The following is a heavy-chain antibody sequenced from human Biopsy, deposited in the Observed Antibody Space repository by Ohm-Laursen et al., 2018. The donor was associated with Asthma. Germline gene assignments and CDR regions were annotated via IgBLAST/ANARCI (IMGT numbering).Heavy chain of an antibody. D-gene: IGHD4-17*01. J-gene: IGHJ4*02. V-gene: IGHV1-24*01. Sequence: ASVKVSCKISGYSLTDLSMYWVRQAPGQGLEWMGGHDHEEGGTVNARRFQGRVTMTEDTSTDTAYMELSSLSSDDTAVYYCASDFPRDYVRYNFQFWGQGTLVTVSS. CDR2: HDHEEGGT. CDR3: ASDFPRDYVRYNFQF. CDR1: GYSLTDLS.